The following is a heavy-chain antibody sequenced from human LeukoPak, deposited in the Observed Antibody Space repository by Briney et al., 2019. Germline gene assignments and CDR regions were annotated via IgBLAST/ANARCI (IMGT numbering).Heavy chain of an antibody. V-gene: IGHV4-34*01. Sequence: PSETLSLTCAVYGGSFSGYYWSWIRQTPGKGLEWVGETHPSGSINYNPSLGSRVTISVDTSKNQFSLRLSSVTAADTAIYYCARGRDHSKTGDYWGRGTLVTVSS. CDR3: ARGRDHSKTGDY. CDR1: GGSFSGYY. D-gene: IGHD5-24*01. J-gene: IGHJ4*02. CDR2: THPSGSI.